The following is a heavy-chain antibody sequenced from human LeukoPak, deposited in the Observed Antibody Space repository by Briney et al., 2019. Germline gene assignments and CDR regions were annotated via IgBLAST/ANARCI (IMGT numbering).Heavy chain of an antibody. CDR2: IRYDGSNK. V-gene: IGHV3-30*02. CDR3: AKGGGDIVLVPAAISDY. CDR1: GFTFSSYG. J-gene: IGHJ4*02. D-gene: IGHD2-2*02. Sequence: GGSLRLSCAASGFTFSSYGMHWVRQAPGKGLEWVAFIRYDGSNKYYADSVKGRFTISRDNSKNTLYLQMNSLRAEDTAVYYCAKGGGDIVLVPAAISDYWGQGTLVNVSS.